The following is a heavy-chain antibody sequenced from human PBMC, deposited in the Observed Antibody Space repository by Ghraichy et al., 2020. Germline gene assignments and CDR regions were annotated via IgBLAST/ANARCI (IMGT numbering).Heavy chain of an antibody. CDR2: INHSGST. V-gene: IGHV4-34*01. CDR3: ARKMGWIAARPENNWFDP. CDR1: GGSFSGYY. D-gene: IGHD6-6*01. J-gene: IGHJ5*02. Sequence: SETLSLTCAVYGGSFSGYYWSWIRQPPGKGLEWIGEINHSGSTNYNPSLKSRVTISVDTSKNQFSLKLSSVTAADTAVYYCARKMGWIAARPENNWFDPWGQGTLVTVSS.